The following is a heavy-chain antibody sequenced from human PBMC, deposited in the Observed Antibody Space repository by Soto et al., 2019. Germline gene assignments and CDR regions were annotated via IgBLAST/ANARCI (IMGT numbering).Heavy chain of an antibody. CDR3: ARVGATPRNWFDP. Sequence: PSETLSLTCAVSGGSISSSNWWSWVRQPPGKGLEWIGEIYHSGSTNYNPSLKSRVTISVDKSKNQFSLKLSSVTAADTAVYYCARVGATPRNWFDPWGQGXLVTVYS. D-gene: IGHD1-26*01. J-gene: IGHJ5*02. CDR1: GGSISSSNW. V-gene: IGHV4-4*02. CDR2: IYHSGST.